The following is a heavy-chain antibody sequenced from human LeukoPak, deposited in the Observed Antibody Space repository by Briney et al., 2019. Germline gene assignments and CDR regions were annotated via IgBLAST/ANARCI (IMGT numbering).Heavy chain of an antibody. J-gene: IGHJ3*02. CDR3: ARDCSGDGCYSRTLAI. Sequence: SETLSLTCAVSGVSIVSNYWWNWVRQSPGKGLEWIGLIHHSGSTIYNPSLKSRVTISVDKSRSQLSLKVDSVTAADSAVYYCARDCSGDGCYSRTLAIWGQGTMVIVSS. V-gene: IGHV4-4*02. CDR1: GVSIVSNYW. D-gene: IGHD2-15*01. CDR2: IHHSGST.